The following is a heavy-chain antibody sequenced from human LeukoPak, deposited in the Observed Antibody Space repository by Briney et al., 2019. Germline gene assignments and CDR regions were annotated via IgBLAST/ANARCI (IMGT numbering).Heavy chain of an antibody. CDR1: GFTFSDYY. D-gene: IGHD3-22*01. V-gene: IGHV3-11*06. J-gene: IGHJ4*02. Sequence: GGSLRLSCAASGFTFSDYYMTWIRQAPGKGLEWISYISTSGSHTNYADSVKGRFTISRDNAKKSLYLQMNSLRAEDTAVYYCARDNYDSSGYYFDWGQGTLVTVSS. CDR3: ARDNYDSSGYYFD. CDR2: ISTSGSHT.